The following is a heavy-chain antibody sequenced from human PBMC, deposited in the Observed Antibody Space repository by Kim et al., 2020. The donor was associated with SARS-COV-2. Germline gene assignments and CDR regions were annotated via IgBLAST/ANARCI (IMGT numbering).Heavy chain of an antibody. V-gene: IGHV1-18*01. CDR3: ARASGAPIVFGVVIMSCGMDV. J-gene: IGHJ6*02. D-gene: IGHD3-3*01. CDR1: GYTFTSYG. Sequence: ASVKVSCKASGYTFTSYGISWVRQAPGQGLEWMGWISAYNGNTNYAQKLQGRVTMTTDTSTSTAYMELRSLRSDDTAVYYCARASGAPIVFGVVIMSCGMDVWGQGTTVTVSS. CDR2: ISAYNGNT.